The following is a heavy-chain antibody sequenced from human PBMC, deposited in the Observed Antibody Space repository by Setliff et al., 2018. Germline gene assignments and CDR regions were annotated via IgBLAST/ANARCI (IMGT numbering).Heavy chain of an antibody. J-gene: IGHJ4*02. V-gene: IGHV4-34*01. CDR2: INHSGST. CDR3: RFWSGYYENDY. CDR1: GGSFSDYY. D-gene: IGHD3-3*01. Sequence: SETLSLTCTVYGGSFSDYYWGWIRQPPGKGLEWIAEINHSGSTNYNPSLEGRISISVDTSKRQFSLKLSSVTAADMAVYYCRFWSGYYENDYWAQGTLVTVSS.